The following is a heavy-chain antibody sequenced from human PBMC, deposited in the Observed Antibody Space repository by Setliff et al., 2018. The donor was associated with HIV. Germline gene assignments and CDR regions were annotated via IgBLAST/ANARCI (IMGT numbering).Heavy chain of an antibody. CDR3: AREGKTALVTKYFDY. CDR2: IDYSGSA. J-gene: IGHJ4*02. CDR1: GVSITSATYY. Sequence: PSETLSLTCAVSGVSITSATYYWSWIRHPPGKGLEWIGYIDYSGSAFYNPSLKSRLTISRDTSKNQFSLRMKSVTAADTAVYYCAREGKTALVTKYFDYWGQGTLVTVSS. V-gene: IGHV4-31*11. D-gene: IGHD5-18*01.